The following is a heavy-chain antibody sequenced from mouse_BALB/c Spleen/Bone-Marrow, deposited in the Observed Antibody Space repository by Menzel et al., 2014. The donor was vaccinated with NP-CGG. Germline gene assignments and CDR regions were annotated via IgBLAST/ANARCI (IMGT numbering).Heavy chain of an antibody. CDR3: TTLARNNFDY. CDR1: GYTFSNYW. J-gene: IGHJ2*01. D-gene: IGHD3-1*01. V-gene: IGHV1-5*01. Sequence: SGTVLARPGAAVKMSCKASGYTFSNYWMHWVKQRPGQGLEWIGTIYPGNSDTTYNQNFKGKAKLTAVPSTSTAYMELSSLTNEDSAVYYCTTLARNNFDYWGQGTTLTVSS. CDR2: IYPGNSDT.